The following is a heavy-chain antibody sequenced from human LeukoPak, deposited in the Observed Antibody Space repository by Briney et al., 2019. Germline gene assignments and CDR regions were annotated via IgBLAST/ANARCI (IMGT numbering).Heavy chain of an antibody. Sequence: PGGSLRLSCAASGFTLSSFSMHWVRQAPGKGLEWVSAISGSGGSTYYADSVKGRFTISRDNSKNTLYLQMNSLRAEDTAVYYCANWGCSGGSCYPFDYWGQGTLVTVSS. D-gene: IGHD2-15*01. CDR2: ISGSGGST. CDR1: GFTLSSFS. V-gene: IGHV3-23*01. CDR3: ANWGCSGGSCYPFDY. J-gene: IGHJ4*02.